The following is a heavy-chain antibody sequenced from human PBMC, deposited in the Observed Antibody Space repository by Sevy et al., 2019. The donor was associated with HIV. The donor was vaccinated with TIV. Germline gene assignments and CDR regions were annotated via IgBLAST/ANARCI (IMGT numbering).Heavy chain of an antibody. CDR2: IIPIFGTA. J-gene: IGHJ3*02. CDR1: GGTFSSYA. CDR3: ASIGAYIGSGAFDI. D-gene: IGHD3-10*01. V-gene: IGHV1-69*06. Sequence: ASVKVSCKASGGTFSSYAISWVRQAPGQGLEWMGGIIPIFGTANYAQKFQGRVTITADKSTSTAYMELSSLGSEDTAVYYCASIGAYIGSGAFDIWGQGTMVTVSS.